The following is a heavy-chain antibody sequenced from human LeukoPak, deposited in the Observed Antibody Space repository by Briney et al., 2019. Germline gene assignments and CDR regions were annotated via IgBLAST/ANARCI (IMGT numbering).Heavy chain of an antibody. CDR1: GGSISSSNW. CDR3: ASLDAYGLSWFDP. V-gene: IGHV4-4*02. CDR2: IYHSGST. J-gene: IGHJ5*02. Sequence: SETLSLTCAVSGGSISSSNWWSWVRQPPGKGLEWIGEIYHSGSTNYNPSLKSRVTISVDKSKNQFSLELSSVTAADTAVYYCASLDAYGLSWFDPWGQGTLVTVSS. D-gene: IGHD4-17*01.